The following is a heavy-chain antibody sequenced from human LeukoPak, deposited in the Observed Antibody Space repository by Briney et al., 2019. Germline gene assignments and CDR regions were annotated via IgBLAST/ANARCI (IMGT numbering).Heavy chain of an antibody. CDR1: GFTFSDYY. Sequence: GRSLRLSCAASGFTFSDYYMSWIRQAPGKGLEWVSYISSSGSTIYYADSVKGRFTISRDNAKNSLYLQMNSLRAEDTAVYYCARDGTAPIAVAGPDLDYWGQGTLVTVSS. CDR3: ARDGTAPIAVAGPDLDY. D-gene: IGHD6-19*01. V-gene: IGHV3-11*01. J-gene: IGHJ4*02. CDR2: ISSSGSTI.